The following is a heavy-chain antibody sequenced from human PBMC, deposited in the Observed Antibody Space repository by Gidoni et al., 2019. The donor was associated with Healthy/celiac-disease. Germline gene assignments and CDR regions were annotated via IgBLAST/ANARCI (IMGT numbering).Heavy chain of an antibody. V-gene: IGHV4-34*01. CDR3: ARGQDRRTKNGGY. CDR1: GGSFSGYY. Sequence: QVQLQQWGAGLLKPSETLSLTCAVYGGSFSGYYWSWIRQPPGKGLEWIGEINHSGSTNYNPSLKSRVTISVDTSKNQFSLKLSSVTAADTAVYYCARGQDRRTKNGGYWGQGTLVTVSS. D-gene: IGHD3-16*01. J-gene: IGHJ4*02. CDR2: INHSGST.